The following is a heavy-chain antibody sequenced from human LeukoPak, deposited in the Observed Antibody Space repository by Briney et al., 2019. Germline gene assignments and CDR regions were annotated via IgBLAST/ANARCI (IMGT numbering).Heavy chain of an antibody. CDR2: IKQGGSEK. CDR3: ARGPNYGGREDYLDS. CDR1: GFTFSGHW. V-gene: IGHV3-7*01. J-gene: IGHJ4*02. D-gene: IGHD4-23*01. Sequence: PGGSLRLSCAASGFTFSGHWMTWVRQAPGKGLGWVASIKQGGSEKYYADSVKGRFTVSRDNAKNSLYLQTNSLSAGDTAVYYCARGPNYGGREDYLDSWGQGTKVTVSS.